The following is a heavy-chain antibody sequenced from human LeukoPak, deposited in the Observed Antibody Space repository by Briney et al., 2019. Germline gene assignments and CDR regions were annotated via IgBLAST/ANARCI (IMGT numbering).Heavy chain of an antibody. J-gene: IGHJ5*01. CDR1: GGSFNSYI. CDR2: ITPLLDKA. V-gene: IGHV1-69*08. CDR3: ARDRVAISVAGFDS. Sequence: SVKVSCEASGGSFNSYILSWVRQAPGQGLEWMGRITPLLDKADYAQKFQGRITITADSPTSTAYMELSSLRSDDTAVYYCARDRVAISVAGFDSWGQGTLVIVSS. D-gene: IGHD6-19*01.